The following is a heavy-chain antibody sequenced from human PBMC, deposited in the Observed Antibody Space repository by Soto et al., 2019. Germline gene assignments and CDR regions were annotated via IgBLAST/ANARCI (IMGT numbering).Heavy chain of an antibody. CDR3: ARDPYYYDSSGSHPFDY. CDR2: IIPILGIA. D-gene: IGHD3-22*01. CDR1: GGTFSSYT. V-gene: IGHV1-69*04. J-gene: IGHJ4*02. Sequence: SVKVSCKASGGTFSSYTISWVRQAPGQGLEWMGRIIPILGIANYAQKFQGRVTITADKSTSTAYMELSSLRSEDTAVYYCARDPYYYDSSGSHPFDYWGQGTLVTVSS.